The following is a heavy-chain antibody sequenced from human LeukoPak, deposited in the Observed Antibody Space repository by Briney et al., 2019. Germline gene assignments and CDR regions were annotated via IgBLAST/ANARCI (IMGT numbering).Heavy chain of an antibody. CDR1: GYTFTGYY. J-gene: IGHJ3*02. CDR2: INPNSGGT. CDR3: AREDPGFDSSGYYLGLGAFDI. D-gene: IGHD3-22*01. V-gene: IGHV1-2*02. Sequence: GASVKVSCKASGYTFTGYYMHWVRQAPGQGLEWMGWINPNSGGTNYAQKFQGRVTMTRDTSISTDYMELSRLRSDDTAVYYCAREDPGFDSSGYYLGLGAFDIWGQGTMVTVSS.